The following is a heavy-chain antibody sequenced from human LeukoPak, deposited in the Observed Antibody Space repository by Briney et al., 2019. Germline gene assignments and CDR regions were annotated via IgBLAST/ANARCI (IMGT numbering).Heavy chain of an antibody. V-gene: IGHV4-39*01. Sequence: PSETLSLTCTVSGGSISSRCCYWVWIRQPPGKGLEWLASIYYSRSTYYNPTRKSRVTISVDTSQNQFYLKPSTVTAADAAVYYCAAYGDYSANFDYWGQGTLVTVSS. CDR1: GGSISSRCCY. D-gene: IGHD4-17*01. CDR3: AAYGDYSANFDY. CDR2: IYYSRST. J-gene: IGHJ4*02.